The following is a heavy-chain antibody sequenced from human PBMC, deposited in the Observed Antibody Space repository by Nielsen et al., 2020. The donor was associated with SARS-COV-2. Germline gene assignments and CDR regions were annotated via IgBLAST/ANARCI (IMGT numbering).Heavy chain of an antibody. V-gene: IGHV3-33*01. J-gene: IGHJ6*02. CDR3: ASELVPGYYGMDV. CDR2: IWYDGSNK. D-gene: IGHD6-13*01. CDR1: GFTFSSYG. Sequence: GESLKISCAASGFTFSSYGMHWVRQAPGKGLEWVAVIWYDGSNKYYADSVKGRFTISRDNSKNTLYLQMNSLRAEDTAVYYCASELVPGYYGMDVWGQGTTVTASS.